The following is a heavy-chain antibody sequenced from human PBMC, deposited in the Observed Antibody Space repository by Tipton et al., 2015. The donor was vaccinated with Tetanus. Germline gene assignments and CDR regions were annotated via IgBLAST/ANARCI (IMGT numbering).Heavy chain of an antibody. CDR2: LYYSGST. D-gene: IGHD1-26*01. CDR3: ARDQARGARGWNYFDY. J-gene: IGHJ4*02. Sequence: TLSLTCTVSGGSISSGGYYWSWLRQHPGKGLEWIGDLYYSGSTYYNPSLRSRVTISVDTSKIQLSLKLNSVTAADAAVYYCARDQARGARGWNYFDYWGQGTLVTVSS. V-gene: IGHV4-31*03. CDR1: GGSISSGGYY.